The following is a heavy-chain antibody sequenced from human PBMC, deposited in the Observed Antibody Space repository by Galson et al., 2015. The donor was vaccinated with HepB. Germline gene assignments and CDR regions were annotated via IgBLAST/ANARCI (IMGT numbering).Heavy chain of an antibody. CDR2: INPNSGGT. D-gene: IGHD2-15*01. Sequence: SVKVSCKASGYTFTSYYLHWVRQAPGQGLEWMGRINPNSGGTHYTQKFQGRVTMTRDTSISTAYMELRRLRSDDTAVYYCARDPGNCSGGNCPHWYFDLWGRGTLVTVSS. CDR3: ARDPGNCSGGNCPHWYFDL. V-gene: IGHV1-2*06. J-gene: IGHJ2*01. CDR1: GYTFTSYY.